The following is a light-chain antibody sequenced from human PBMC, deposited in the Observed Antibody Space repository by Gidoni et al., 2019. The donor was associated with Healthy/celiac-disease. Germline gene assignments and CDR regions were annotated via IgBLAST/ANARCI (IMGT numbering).Light chain of an antibody. J-gene: IGKJ1*01. CDR1: QGVSSY. CDR2: AAS. V-gene: IGKV3-20*01. CDR3: QQYISFWT. Sequence: EIVLTQTPRTLSLSPGERATLACRASQGVSSYLAWYRQKPGQAPSLPICAASDRATGIPDRFGGGGSGTYFTLTVGRLEPEYLAMYYCQQYISFWTFGQGTKVEIK.